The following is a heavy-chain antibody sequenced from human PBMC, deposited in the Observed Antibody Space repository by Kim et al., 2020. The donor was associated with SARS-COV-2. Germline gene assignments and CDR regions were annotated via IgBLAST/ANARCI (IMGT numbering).Heavy chain of an antibody. CDR2: INHSGST. CDR1: GGSFSGYY. D-gene: IGHD3-16*02. J-gene: IGHJ3*02. V-gene: IGHV4-34*01. CDR3: ARAHYDYVWGSYRYTSDAFDI. Sequence: SETLSLTCAVYGGSFSGYYWSWIRQPPGKGLEWIGEINHSGSTNYNPSLKSRVTISVDTSKNQFSLKLSSVTAADTAVYYCARAHYDYVWGSYRYTSDAFDIWGQGTMVTVSS.